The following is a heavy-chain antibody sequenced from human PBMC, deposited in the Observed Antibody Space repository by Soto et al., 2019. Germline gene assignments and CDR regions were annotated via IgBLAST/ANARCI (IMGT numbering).Heavy chain of an antibody. V-gene: IGHV3-73*01. CDR2: IRNKANSYAT. Sequence: GGSLRLSCAASGFTFSGSSVHWVRQAPGKGLEWVGRIRNKANSYATAYAASVRGRFTISRDDSKNTAFLQMNSLNTEDTAVYYCISHSPEDMIRTWGQGTLVTVSS. J-gene: IGHJ4*02. CDR1: GFTFSGSS. D-gene: IGHD2-15*01. CDR3: ISHSPEDMIRT.